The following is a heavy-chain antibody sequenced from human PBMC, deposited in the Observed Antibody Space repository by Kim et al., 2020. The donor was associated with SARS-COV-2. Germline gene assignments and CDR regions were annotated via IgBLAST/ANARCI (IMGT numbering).Heavy chain of an antibody. D-gene: IGHD6-19*01. Sequence: GGSLRLSCAASGFTFSRNGMHWVRQAPGKGLEWVAMISHDGDNTFYADSVKGRFTISRDNSKNTLYMQMTSLSAEDTAVYYCARDHYSSGWWYFDHWGQGIQVTVSS. CDR2: ISHDGDNT. CDR1: GFTFSRNG. CDR3: ARDHYSSGWWYFDH. J-gene: IGHJ4*02. V-gene: IGHV3-33*05.